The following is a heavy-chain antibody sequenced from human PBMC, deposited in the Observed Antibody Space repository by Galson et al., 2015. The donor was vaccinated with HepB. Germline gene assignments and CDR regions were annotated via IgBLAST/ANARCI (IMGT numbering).Heavy chain of an antibody. CDR2: IIPIFGTA. J-gene: IGHJ6*03. V-gene: IGHV1-69*13. CDR1: GGTFSSYA. Sequence: SVKVSCKASGGTFSSYAISWVRQAPGQGLEWMGGIIPIFGTANYAQKFQGRVTITADESTSTAYMELSSLRSEDTAVYYCAILGGNCSSTSCPNYYYYMDVWGKGTTVTVSS. D-gene: IGHD2-2*01. CDR3: AILGGNCSSTSCPNYYYYMDV.